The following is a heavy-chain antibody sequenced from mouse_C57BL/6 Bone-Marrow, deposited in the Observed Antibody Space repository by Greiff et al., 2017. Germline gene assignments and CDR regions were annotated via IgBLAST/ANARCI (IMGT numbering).Heavy chain of an antibody. CDR3: ARSGYGSSLRYYFDY. D-gene: IGHD1-1*01. V-gene: IGHV1-59*01. CDR1: GYTFTSYW. CDR2: IDPSDSYT. J-gene: IGHJ2*01. Sequence: QVQLQQPGAELVRPGTSVKLSCKASGYTFTSYWMHWVKQRPGQGLEWIGVIDPSDSYTNYNQKFKGKATLTVDTSSSTAYMQLSSLTSEDSAVYYCARSGYGSSLRYYFDYWGQGTTLTVSS.